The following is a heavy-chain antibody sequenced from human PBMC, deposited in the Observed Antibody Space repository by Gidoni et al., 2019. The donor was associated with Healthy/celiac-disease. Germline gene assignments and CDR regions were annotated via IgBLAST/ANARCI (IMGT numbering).Heavy chain of an antibody. D-gene: IGHD3-10*01. CDR2: ISYDGSNK. V-gene: IGHV3-30*03. J-gene: IGHJ4*02. CDR3: ARDGPLLWFGELLWTPGSFAYFDY. Sequence: QVQLVESGGGVVQPGRSLRLSCAASGFTSSSYGMHWVRRAPGKGLEWVAVISYDGSNKYYADSVKGRFTISRDNSKNTLYLQMNSLRAEDTAVYYCARDGPLLWFGELLWTPGSFAYFDYWGQGTLVTVSS. CDR1: GFTSSSYG.